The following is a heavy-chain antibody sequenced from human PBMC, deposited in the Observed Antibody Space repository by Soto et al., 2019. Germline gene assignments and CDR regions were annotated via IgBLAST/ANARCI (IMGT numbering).Heavy chain of an antibody. J-gene: IGHJ4*02. Sequence: GGSLRLSCTTSGFTFVDYALSWVRQAPGKGLEWVGFIRRNAYGGTTDYAASVKGRFTISRDDSKSIAYLQMNSLRTEDSALYYCTRASSLDFDFWGQGTLVTVSS. CDR2: IRRNAYGGTT. CDR1: GFTFVDYA. D-gene: IGHD3-16*01. CDR3: TRASSLDFDF. V-gene: IGHV3-49*04.